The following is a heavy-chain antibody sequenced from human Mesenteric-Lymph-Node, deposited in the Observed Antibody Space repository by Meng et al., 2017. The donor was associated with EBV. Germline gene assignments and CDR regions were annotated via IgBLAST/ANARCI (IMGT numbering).Heavy chain of an antibody. D-gene: IGHD1-1*01. CDR1: EFTFSSYG. Sequence: VQLVGFGGGLLQPGGSVRLSWAASEFTFSSYGMSWVRQAPGKGLECVSIITSGDNTYYADSVKGRFTVSRDNSKNTLYLQVNSLRVEDTAVYYCANLDRGAVFDYWGQGTLVTVSS. J-gene: IGHJ4*02. CDR2: ITSGDNT. V-gene: IGHV3-23*04. CDR3: ANLDRGAVFDY.